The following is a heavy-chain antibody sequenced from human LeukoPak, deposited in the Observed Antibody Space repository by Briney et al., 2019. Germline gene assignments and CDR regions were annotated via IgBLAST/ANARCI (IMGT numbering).Heavy chain of an antibody. V-gene: IGHV4-39*01. CDR1: GGSISSGYYY. Sequence: SSETLSLTCTVSGGSISSGYYYWGWIRQPPGKGLEWIGSLYYSGSTNYNPSLKSRVTISVATSKNQFSLKLNSVTAADTAVYYCARNSSGIEPLRPFDYWGQGTLVTVSS. CDR3: ARNSSGIEPLRPFDY. J-gene: IGHJ4*02. CDR2: LYYSGST. D-gene: IGHD3-22*01.